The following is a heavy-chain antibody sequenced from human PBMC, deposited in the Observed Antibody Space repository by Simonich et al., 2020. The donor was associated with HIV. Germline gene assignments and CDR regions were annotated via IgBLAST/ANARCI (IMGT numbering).Heavy chain of an antibody. Sequence: QVQLQQWGAGLLKPSETLSLTCAVYGGSFSGYYWSWIRQPPGKGLEWIGEINHSGNTNYNPPLRSRVTISVDTSKNQFSRKLSSVTAADTAVYYCARLTAGGLGEYFQHWGQGTLVTVSS. V-gene: IGHV4-34*01. CDR3: ARLTAGGLGEYFQH. J-gene: IGHJ1*01. CDR1: GGSFSGYY. D-gene: IGHD6-13*01. CDR2: INHSGNT.